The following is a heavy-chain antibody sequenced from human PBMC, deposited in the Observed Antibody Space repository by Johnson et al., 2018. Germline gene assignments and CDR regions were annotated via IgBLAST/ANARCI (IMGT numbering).Heavy chain of an antibody. CDR1: GFTFSAYS. J-gene: IGHJ4*02. CDR3: ARPEGGNYINRPDY. CDR2: ISSSSRTI. Sequence: VQLQESGGGLVQPGGSLRLSCAASGFTFSAYSMNWVRQAPGKGLEWISYISSSSRTIYYADSVKGRFTISRDNAKNSLYLQMNSLRGEDTAVYYCARPEGGNYINRPDYWGQGTLVTVSS. V-gene: IGHV3-48*01. D-gene: IGHD3-3*01.